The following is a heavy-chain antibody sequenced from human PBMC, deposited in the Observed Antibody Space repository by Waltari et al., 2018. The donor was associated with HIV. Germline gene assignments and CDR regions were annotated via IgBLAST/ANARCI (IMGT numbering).Heavy chain of an antibody. V-gene: IGHV3-23*01. Sequence: VQMLESGGDLVQPGGSLRLSCAVSGLNFATSGLGWVRQAPGKGLECMSAITSCGVRTYYADSVRGRFIISRDNSKKTVTLQLKNLRLGDTAMYYCATCNIGSGWYLKSPIRIWGQGTLVTVS. D-gene: IGHD6-19*01. CDR2: ITSCGVRT. J-gene: IGHJ4*02. CDR1: GLNFATSG. CDR3: ATCNIGSGWYLKSPIRI.